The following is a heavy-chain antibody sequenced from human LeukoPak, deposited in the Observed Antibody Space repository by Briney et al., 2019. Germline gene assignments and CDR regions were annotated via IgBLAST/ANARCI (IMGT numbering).Heavy chain of an antibody. CDR1: GGTFSSYA. CDR3: ARPAYGDYADAFDI. Sequence: SVKVSCKASGGTFSSYAISWVRQAPGQGLEWMGRIIPILGIANYAQKFQGRVTITADKSTSTAYMELSSLRSEDTAVYYCARPAYGDYADAFDIWGQGTMVTVSS. V-gene: IGHV1-69*04. J-gene: IGHJ3*02. CDR2: IIPILGIA. D-gene: IGHD4-17*01.